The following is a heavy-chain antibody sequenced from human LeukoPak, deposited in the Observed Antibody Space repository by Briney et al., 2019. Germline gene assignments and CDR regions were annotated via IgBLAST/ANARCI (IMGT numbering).Heavy chain of an antibody. Sequence: PGGSLRLSCAASGLTFSRYAMSWARQAPGQGLEWVSSIGATDGLTNYADSVKGRFSISRDNSKNTLYLQMTDLRDEDTAVYYCVKDREGGNGVWDAFDIWGQGTTVIVSS. D-gene: IGHD4-23*01. CDR3: VKDREGGNGVWDAFDI. J-gene: IGHJ3*02. CDR2: IGATDGLT. V-gene: IGHV3-23*01. CDR1: GLTFSRYA.